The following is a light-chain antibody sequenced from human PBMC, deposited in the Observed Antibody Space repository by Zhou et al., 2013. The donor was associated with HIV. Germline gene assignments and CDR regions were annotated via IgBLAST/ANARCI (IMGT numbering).Light chain of an antibody. CDR1: QSISTW. V-gene: IGKV1-5*03. Sequence: DIQMTQSPSTLSASVGDRVTITCRASQSISTWLAWYQQKPGKAPKVLIYKASSLESGVPSRFSGSGSGTEFTLTISSLQPEDFATYYCQQANSFPPTFGQGTKVEIK. CDR3: QQANSFPPT. J-gene: IGKJ1*01. CDR2: KAS.